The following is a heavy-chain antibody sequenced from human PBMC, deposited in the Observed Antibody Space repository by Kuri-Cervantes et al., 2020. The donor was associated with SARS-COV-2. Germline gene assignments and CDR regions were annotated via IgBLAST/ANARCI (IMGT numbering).Heavy chain of an antibody. D-gene: IGHD4-17*01. CDR1: GGSISSSSYY. J-gene: IGHJ4*02. CDR2: IYYSGST. Sequence: SETLSLTCTVSGGSISSSSYYWGWIRQPPGKGLEWIGSIYYSGSTYYNPSLKSRVTISVDTSKNQFSLKLSSVTAADTAVYYCAGHMAGDSFDYWGQGTLVTVSS. V-gene: IGHV4-39*01. CDR3: AGHMAGDSFDY.